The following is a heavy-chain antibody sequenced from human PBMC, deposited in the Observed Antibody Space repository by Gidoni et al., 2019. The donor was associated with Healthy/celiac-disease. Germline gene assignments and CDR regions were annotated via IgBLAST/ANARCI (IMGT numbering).Heavy chain of an antibody. CDR1: GFTVSSNY. CDR3: ARTHYGYRGFDY. J-gene: IGHJ4*02. CDR2: IYSGGST. V-gene: IGHV3-66*01. Sequence: EVQLVASGGGLVQPGGSLRLSCAASGFTVSSNYMSWVRQAPGKGLEWVSVIYSGGSTYYADSVKGRFTISRDNSKNTLYLQMNSLRAEDTAVYYCARTHYGYRGFDYWGQGTLVTVSS. D-gene: IGHD5-18*01.